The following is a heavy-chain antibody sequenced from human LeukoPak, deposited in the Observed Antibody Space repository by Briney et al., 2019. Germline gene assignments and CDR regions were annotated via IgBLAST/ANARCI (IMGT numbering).Heavy chain of an antibody. J-gene: IGHJ4*02. CDR2: ISGSGGST. CDR3: ANSPWAGYGSGWARFDY. CDR1: GFTFSSYA. V-gene: IGHV3-23*01. D-gene: IGHD6-19*01. Sequence: GGSLRLSCAASGFTFSSYAMSWVRQAPGKGLEWVSAISGSGGSTYYADSVKGRFTISRDNSKNTLYLQMNSLRAEDTAVYYCANSPWAGYGSGWARFDYWGQGTLVTVSS.